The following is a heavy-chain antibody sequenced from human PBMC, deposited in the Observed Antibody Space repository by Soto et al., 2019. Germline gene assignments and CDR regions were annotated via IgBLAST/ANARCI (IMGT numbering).Heavy chain of an antibody. V-gene: IGHV5-51*01. J-gene: IGHJ5*02. CDR1: GYTFIPYW. CDR3: ARLGHGVGNYLNWHDP. CDR2: IYPGDSDV. D-gene: IGHD3-22*01. Sequence: PGESLQISCKGSGYTFIPYWIAWVRQMPGNGQEWMGIIYPGDSDVRYSPSFEGQVTISVDKSITTAYLQWNSLKASDTAMYYCARLGHGVGNYLNWHDPWGQGTLVTVSS.